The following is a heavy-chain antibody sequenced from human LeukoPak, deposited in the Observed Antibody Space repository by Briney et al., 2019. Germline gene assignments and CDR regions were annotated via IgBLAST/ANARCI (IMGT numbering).Heavy chain of an antibody. Sequence: ASVKVSCKASGYTFTSYDINWVRQATGQGLEWMGWMNPNSGNTGYAQKFQGRVTITTDESTSTAYMELSSLRSEDTAVYYCARDMGSSYRLDYWGQGTLVTVSS. CDR1: GYTFTSYD. J-gene: IGHJ4*02. V-gene: IGHV1-8*03. CDR3: ARDMGSSYRLDY. CDR2: MNPNSGNT. D-gene: IGHD6-6*01.